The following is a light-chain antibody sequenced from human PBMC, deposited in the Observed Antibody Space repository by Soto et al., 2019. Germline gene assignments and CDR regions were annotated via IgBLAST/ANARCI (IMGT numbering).Light chain of an antibody. CDR3: QQSYTTPIT. CDR1: QTISSH. J-gene: IGKJ5*01. CDR2: AAS. Sequence: DIQMTQSPSSLSASVGDRVIITCRASQTISSHLNWYQQKPGKAPNLLVYAASSLQSGVPSRFTGSGSGTDFTLTISNLQPEDFATYFCQQSYTTPITFGQGTRLEIK. V-gene: IGKV1-39*01.